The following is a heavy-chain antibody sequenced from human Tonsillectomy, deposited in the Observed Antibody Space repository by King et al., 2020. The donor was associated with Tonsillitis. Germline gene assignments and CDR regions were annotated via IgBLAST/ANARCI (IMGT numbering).Heavy chain of an antibody. CDR1: GFTFSSYE. CDR2: ISNSGSTI. V-gene: IGHV3-48*03. Sequence: VQLVESGGGFIQPGGSLRLSCAASGFTFSSYEMNWVRQAPGKGLEWVSYISNSGSTIYYADSVKGRFTISRDNAKSSLYLQMNSLRVEDTAVYYCARVPASGWYADYWGQGTLVTVSS. J-gene: IGHJ4*02. CDR3: ARVPASGWYADY. D-gene: IGHD6-19*01.